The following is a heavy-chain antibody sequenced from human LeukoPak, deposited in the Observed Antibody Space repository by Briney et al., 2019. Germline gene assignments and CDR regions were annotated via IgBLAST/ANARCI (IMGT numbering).Heavy chain of an antibody. D-gene: IGHD6-13*01. Sequence: GGSLRLSCAVSGFTFSSYAMSWVRQAPGKGLEWVSAISGSGGSTYYADSVKGRFTISRDNSKNTLYLQMNSLRAGDTAVYYCAKDLGSSSWTPIDYWGQGTLVTVSS. CDR1: GFTFSSYA. CDR2: ISGSGGST. CDR3: AKDLGSSSWTPIDY. V-gene: IGHV3-23*01. J-gene: IGHJ4*02.